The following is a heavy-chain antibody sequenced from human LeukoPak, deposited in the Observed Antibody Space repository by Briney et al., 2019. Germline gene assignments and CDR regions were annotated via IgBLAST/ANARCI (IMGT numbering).Heavy chain of an antibody. Sequence: SETLSLTCTVSGGSISDYYWSWIRQPPGKGLEWIGYIYYTGSTNYHPSLQSRVTISVDTSKNQFSLKLSSLTAADTAVYYCARDGVLRYGGVGRMGVWGQGTTVTVSS. J-gene: IGHJ6*02. D-gene: IGHD2-8*02. CDR2: IYYTGST. CDR3: ARDGVLRYGGVGRMGV. CDR1: GGSISDYY. V-gene: IGHV4-59*01.